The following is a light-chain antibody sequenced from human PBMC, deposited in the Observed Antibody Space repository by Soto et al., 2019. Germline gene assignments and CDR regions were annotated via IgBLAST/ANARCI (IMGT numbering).Light chain of an antibody. J-gene: IGKJ4*01. CDR3: QQCGNWPSVT. CDR1: QNVGSY. V-gene: IGKV3-11*01. Sequence: EIALTQSPVTLSLSPGERATLSCRASQNVGSYLAWYQLKPGQAPRLLIYGASIRATGIPARFSGSGSGTFFTLTISSRAPEDFAVYYCQQCGNWPSVTFGGGTKVEIK. CDR2: GAS.